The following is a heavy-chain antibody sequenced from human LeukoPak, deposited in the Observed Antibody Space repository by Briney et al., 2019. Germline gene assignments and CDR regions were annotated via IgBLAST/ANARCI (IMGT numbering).Heavy chain of an antibody. J-gene: IGHJ4*02. D-gene: IGHD2-15*01. Sequence: GGCLRLSCEASVFTFRNYCMHWVRQAPGKGLDWVGVIRFDGSNRYYADSVKGRFTISRDNSKNTLYLQVNSVRAEDTAVYYCARDTSGYYDYWGQGALVTVSS. CDR1: VFTFRNYC. CDR2: IRFDGSNR. V-gene: IGHV3-33*01. CDR3: ARDTSGYYDY.